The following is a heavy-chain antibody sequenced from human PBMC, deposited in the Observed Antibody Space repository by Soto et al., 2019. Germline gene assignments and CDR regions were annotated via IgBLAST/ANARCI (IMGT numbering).Heavy chain of an antibody. Sequence: ASETLSLTCTVSGGSISIYYWSWIRQPAGKGLEWIGRIYTSGSTNYNPSLKSRVTMSVDTSKNQFSLKLNSVTAADTAVYYCARQIAAAGTGWFDPWGQGTLVTVSS. CDR2: IYTSGST. J-gene: IGHJ5*02. D-gene: IGHD6-13*01. CDR1: GGSISIYY. CDR3: ARQIAAAGTGWFDP. V-gene: IGHV4-4*07.